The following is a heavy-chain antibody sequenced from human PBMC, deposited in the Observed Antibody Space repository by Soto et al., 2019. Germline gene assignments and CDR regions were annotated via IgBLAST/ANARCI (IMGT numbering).Heavy chain of an antibody. CDR1: GYTFTSYG. V-gene: IGHV1-18*01. CDR2: ISAYNGNT. CDR3: ARFNRVYYDFWSGYYSYYFDY. D-gene: IGHD3-3*01. J-gene: IGHJ4*02. Sequence: ASVKVSCKASGYTFTSYGISWVRQAPGQGLEWMGWISAYNGNTNYAQKLQGRVTMTTDTSTSTAYMELRSLRSDDTAVYYCARFNRVYYDFWSGYYSYYFDYRGQGTLVTVSS.